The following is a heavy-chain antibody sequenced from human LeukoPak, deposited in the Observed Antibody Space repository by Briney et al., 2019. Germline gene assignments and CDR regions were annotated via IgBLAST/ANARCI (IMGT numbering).Heavy chain of an antibody. D-gene: IGHD2-2*01. J-gene: IGHJ6*03. CDR1: GDSISGFY. CDR3: ARAGKDIVVVPAARYYYMDV. V-gene: IGHV4-59*12. Sequence: PSETLSLTCTVSGDSISGFYWNWIRQPPGEGLEWIGYSYYSGSTNYNPSLKSRVTISVDTSKNQFSLKLSSVTAADTAVYYCARAGKDIVVVPAARYYYMDVWGKGTTVTVSS. CDR2: SYYSGST.